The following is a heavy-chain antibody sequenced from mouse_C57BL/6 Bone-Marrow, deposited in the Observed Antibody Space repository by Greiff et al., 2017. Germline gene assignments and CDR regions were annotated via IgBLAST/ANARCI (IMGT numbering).Heavy chain of an antibody. CDR3: ARDDCDAGFAY. CDR1: GFTFSSYA. CDR2: ISHGGSYT. J-gene: IGHJ3*01. Sequence: EVMLVESGADLVKPGGSLKLSCAASGFTFSSYAMPWVRQTPEQRLEWVATISHGGSYTYYPDNVKGKFTISIDNAKTNLYLQMSHLKYEDAAMYYGARDDCDAGFAYWGQGTLVTVSA. V-gene: IGHV5-4*01. D-gene: IGHD2-4*01.